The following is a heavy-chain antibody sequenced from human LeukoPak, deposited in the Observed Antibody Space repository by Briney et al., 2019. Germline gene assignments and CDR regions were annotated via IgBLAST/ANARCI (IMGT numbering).Heavy chain of an antibody. V-gene: IGHV4-34*01. CDR1: GGSFSGYY. D-gene: IGHD3-10*01. J-gene: IGHJ4*02. CDR3: ARVVRGWTEFDY. Sequence: TSETLSLTCAVYGGSFSGYYWSWIRQPPGKGLEWIGEINHSGSTNYNPSLKSRVTISVDTSKNQFSLKLSSVTAADTAVYYCARVVRGWTEFDYWGRGTLVTVSS. CDR2: INHSGST.